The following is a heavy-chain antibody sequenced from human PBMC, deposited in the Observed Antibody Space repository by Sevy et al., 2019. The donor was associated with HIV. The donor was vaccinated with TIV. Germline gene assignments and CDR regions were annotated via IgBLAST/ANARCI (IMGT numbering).Heavy chain of an antibody. Sequence: GGSLRLSCAASGFTFDDYVMHWVRQAPGKGLEWVSGISWNSGSIGYADSVKGRFTISRDNAKNSLYLQMNSLRAEDTALYYCAKDRGSGYYGMDVWGQGTTVTVSS. V-gene: IGHV3-9*01. CDR1: GFTFDDYV. CDR2: ISWNSGSI. J-gene: IGHJ6*02. CDR3: AKDRGSGYYGMDV.